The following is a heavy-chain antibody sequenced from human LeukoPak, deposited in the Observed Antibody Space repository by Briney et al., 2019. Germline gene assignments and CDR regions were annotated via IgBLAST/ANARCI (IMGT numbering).Heavy chain of an antibody. Sequence: PGGSLRLSCAASGFTFSSYAMSWVRQAPGKGLEWVSAISGSGGSTYYADSVKGRLTISRDNSKNTLYLQMNSLRAEDTAVYYCAKDRSSTMIVVALPDAFDIWGQGTMVTVSS. D-gene: IGHD3-22*01. J-gene: IGHJ3*02. CDR2: ISGSGGST. CDR3: AKDRSSTMIVVALPDAFDI. V-gene: IGHV3-23*01. CDR1: GFTFSSYA.